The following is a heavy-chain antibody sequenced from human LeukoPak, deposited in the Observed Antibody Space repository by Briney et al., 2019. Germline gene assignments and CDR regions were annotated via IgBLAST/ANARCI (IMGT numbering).Heavy chain of an antibody. D-gene: IGHD3-22*01. CDR3: ARGPYSYDSSGAFDI. CDR1: GVSISSNLW. Sequence: PSGTLSLTCAVSGVSISSNLWWTWVRQPPGKGLEWIAEIHHSGSINYNPSPKSRVTISVDTSKNQFSLKLSSVTAADTAVYFCARGPYSYDSSGAFDIWGQGTMVTVSS. CDR2: IHHSGSI. J-gene: IGHJ3*02. V-gene: IGHV4-4*02.